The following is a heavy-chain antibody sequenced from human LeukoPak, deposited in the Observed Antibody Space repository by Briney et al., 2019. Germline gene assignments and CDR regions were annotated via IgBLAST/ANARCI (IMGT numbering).Heavy chain of an antibody. Sequence: SETLSLTCTVSGYSISSGYYWGWIRQPPGKGLEWIGRIYTSGSTNYNPSLKSRVTISVDTSKNQFSLKLSSVTAADTAVYYCARGRVVPLRGNWFDPWGQGTLVTVSS. CDR3: ARGRVVPLRGNWFDP. V-gene: IGHV4-38-2*02. CDR1: GYSISSGYY. CDR2: IYTSGST. D-gene: IGHD3-3*01. J-gene: IGHJ5*02.